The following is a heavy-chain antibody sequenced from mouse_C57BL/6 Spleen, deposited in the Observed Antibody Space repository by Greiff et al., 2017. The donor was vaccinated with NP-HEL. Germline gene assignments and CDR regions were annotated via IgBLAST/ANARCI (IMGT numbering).Heavy chain of an antibody. D-gene: IGHD2-13*01. V-gene: IGHV1-15*01. Sequence: QVQLKESGAELVRPGASVTLSCKASGYTFTDYEMHWVKQTPVHGLEWIGAIDPETGGTAYNQKFKGKAILTADKSSSKAYMELSSLTAEDSAFYYCTRCDWAWFAYWGQGTLVTVSS. CDR3: TRCDWAWFAY. J-gene: IGHJ3*01. CDR1: GYTFTDYE. CDR2: IDPETGGT.